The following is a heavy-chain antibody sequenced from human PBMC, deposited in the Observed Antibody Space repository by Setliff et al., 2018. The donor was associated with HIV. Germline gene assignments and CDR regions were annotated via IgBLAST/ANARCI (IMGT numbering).Heavy chain of an antibody. Sequence: PGGSLRLSCAASGFTFDDYAMHWVRQAPGKGLEWVSGISWNSGSIGYADSVKGRFTISRDNAKNSLYLQMNGLRPEDTALYYCAKDTAYGSIYYYNVFFRHWGQGALVTVSS. CDR3: AKDTAYGSIYYYNVFFRH. CDR1: GFTFDDYA. CDR2: ISWNSGSI. V-gene: IGHV3-9*01. D-gene: IGHD3-10*01. J-gene: IGHJ4*02.